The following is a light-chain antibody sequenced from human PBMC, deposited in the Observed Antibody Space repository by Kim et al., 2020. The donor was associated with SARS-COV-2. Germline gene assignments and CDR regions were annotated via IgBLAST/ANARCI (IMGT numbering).Light chain of an antibody. Sequence: SVGDTVTISCRASQSIHNYLNWYQHKPGQAPKVLISAASSLQSGVPSRFRGSGSETDFTLTISSLQPEDFATYYCQQSYSTLPLSFGGGTKVDIK. CDR3: QQSYSTLPLS. CDR1: QSIHNY. V-gene: IGKV1-39*01. J-gene: IGKJ4*01. CDR2: AAS.